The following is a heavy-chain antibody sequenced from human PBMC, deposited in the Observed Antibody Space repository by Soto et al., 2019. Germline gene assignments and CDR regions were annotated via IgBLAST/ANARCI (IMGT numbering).Heavy chain of an antibody. D-gene: IGHD2-15*01. CDR3: AREGGGYCSGGSCQVDY. Sequence: SETLSLTCTVSGGSISSSSYYWGWIRQPPGKGLEWIGSIYYRGNTYYNPSLKSRVTISVDTPKNQSSLKLSSVTAADTAVYYCAREGGGYCSGGSCQVDYWGQGTLVTVSS. CDR2: IYYRGNT. V-gene: IGHV4-39*02. J-gene: IGHJ4*02. CDR1: GGSISSSSYY.